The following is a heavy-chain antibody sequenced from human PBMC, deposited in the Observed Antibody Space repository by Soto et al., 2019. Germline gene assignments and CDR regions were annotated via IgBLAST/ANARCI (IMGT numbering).Heavy chain of an antibody. CDR3: AKAMATVTPFYWYFDL. Sequence: EVQLVESGGGLVQPGRSLRLSCAASGFTFDDYAMHWVRQAPGKGLEWVSGISWNSGSIGYADSVKGRFTISRDNAKNSLYLQMNSLRAEDTALYYCAKAMATVTPFYWYFDLWGRGTLVTVSS. D-gene: IGHD4-17*01. V-gene: IGHV3-9*01. CDR1: GFTFDDYA. CDR2: ISWNSGSI. J-gene: IGHJ2*01.